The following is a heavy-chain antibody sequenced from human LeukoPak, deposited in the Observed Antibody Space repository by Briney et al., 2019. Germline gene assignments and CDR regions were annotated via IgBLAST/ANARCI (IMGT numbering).Heavy chain of an antibody. V-gene: IGHV4-59*12. D-gene: IGHD3-10*01. CDR2: IYYSGST. Sequence: SETLSLTCTVSGGSLSSYYWSWIRQPPGKGLEWIGYIYYSGSTNYNPSLKSRVTISVDTSKNQFSLKLSSVTAADTAVYYCAVYGSGNRVDPWGQGTLATVSS. J-gene: IGHJ5*02. CDR1: GGSLSSYY. CDR3: AVYGSGNRVDP.